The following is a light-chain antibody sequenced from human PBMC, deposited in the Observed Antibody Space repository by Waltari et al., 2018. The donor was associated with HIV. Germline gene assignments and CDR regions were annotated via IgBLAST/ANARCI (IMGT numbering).Light chain of an antibody. J-gene: IGKJ5*01. CDR1: QAINNF. Sequence: IQVTQSPSSLSASVGARTTSTCRAGQAINNFVNWYRQTPGKAPELLISAASDVQSGFSSRFVGSGSGTYYTLTVIRLQADDFAIYYCQQTYRTPHTFGQGTRLEFK. CDR3: QQTYRTPHT. V-gene: IGKV1-39*01. CDR2: AAS.